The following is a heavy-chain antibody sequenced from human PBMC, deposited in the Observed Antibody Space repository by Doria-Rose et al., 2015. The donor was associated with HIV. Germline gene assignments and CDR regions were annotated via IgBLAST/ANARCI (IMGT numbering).Heavy chain of an antibody. Sequence: VQLVQVGGGLVRPGGALRLSCATSGFTFSSHRINWVRQAPGKGLEWVSSISSPSAYIYYADSVSGRFIIARDNARNSLYLQMDSLRAEDTAIYYCATGVTLDYWGQGTLVTVSS. CDR1: GFTFSSHR. CDR3: ATGVTLDY. V-gene: IGHV3-21*01. CDR2: ISSPSAYI. J-gene: IGHJ4*02. D-gene: IGHD3-10*01.